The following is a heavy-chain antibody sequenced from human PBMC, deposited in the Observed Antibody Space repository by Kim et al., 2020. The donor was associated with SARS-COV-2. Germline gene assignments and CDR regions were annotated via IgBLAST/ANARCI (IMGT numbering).Heavy chain of an antibody. V-gene: IGHV4-4*02. J-gene: IGHJ6*01. CDR1: GVSITESSW. Sequence: SETLSLTCAVSGVSITESSWWTWVRQPPGKGLEWIGEIRHSGSTNYNPSLKSRVTISVDKSKNQFSLNLNSVTAADTAVYYCARDGGGLGQRLIRRFGMDSWGQGTTVIVSS. CDR3: ARDGGGLGQRLIRRFGMDS. CDR2: IRHSGST. D-gene: IGHD6-25*01.